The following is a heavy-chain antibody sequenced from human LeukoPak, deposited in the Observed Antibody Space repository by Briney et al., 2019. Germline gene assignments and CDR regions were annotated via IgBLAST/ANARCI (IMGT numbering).Heavy chain of an antibody. J-gene: IGHJ6*02. CDR3: ARENPYYYYGMDV. CDR2: ISGSGGST. V-gene: IGHV3-23*01. CDR1: GFTFSSYA. Sequence: PGGSLRLSCAASGFTFSSYAMSWVRQAPGKGLEWVSAISGSGGSTYYADSVKGRFTISRDNAKNSLYLQMNSLRAEDTAVYYCARENPYYYYGMDVWGQGTTVTVSS.